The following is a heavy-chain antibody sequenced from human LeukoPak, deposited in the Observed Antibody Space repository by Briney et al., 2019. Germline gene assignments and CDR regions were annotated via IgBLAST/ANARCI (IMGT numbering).Heavy chain of an antibody. Sequence: PSETLSLTCTVSGGSISSGGYYWSWIRQHPGKGLEWIGYIYYSGSTYYNPSLKSRVTISVDTSKNQFSLKLSSVTAADTAVYYCARVVPAAISFDYWGQGTLVTVSS. CDR3: ARVVPAAISFDY. J-gene: IGHJ4*02. CDR1: GGSISSGGYY. D-gene: IGHD2-2*01. CDR2: IYYSGST. V-gene: IGHV4-31*03.